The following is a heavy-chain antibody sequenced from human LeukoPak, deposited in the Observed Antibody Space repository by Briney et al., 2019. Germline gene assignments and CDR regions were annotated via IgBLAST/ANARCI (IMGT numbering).Heavy chain of an antibody. Sequence: GESLEISCQGSGNSFTSYWIGWVRQMPGKGLEWMGVIHPGDSDTRYSPSFQGQVTISADKSISTAYLQWSSLKASDTAMYYCARTRGGGSYYELDFWGQGTLVTVSS. CDR1: GNSFTSYW. D-gene: IGHD1-26*01. CDR3: ARTRGGGSYYELDF. CDR2: IHPGDSDT. V-gene: IGHV5-51*01. J-gene: IGHJ4*02.